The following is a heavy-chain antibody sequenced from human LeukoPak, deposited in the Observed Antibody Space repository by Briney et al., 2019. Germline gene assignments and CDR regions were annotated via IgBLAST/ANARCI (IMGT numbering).Heavy chain of an antibody. CDR2: INPSGGST. J-gene: IGHJ6*03. V-gene: IGHV1-46*01. CDR3: AREGTRVYYYMDV. D-gene: IGHD1-1*01. Sequence: ASVKVSCKASGYTFTSYYMHWVRQVPGQGLEWMGIINPSGGSTSYAQKFQGRVTMTRDMSTSTVYMELSSLRSEDTAVYYCAREGTRVYYYMDVWGKGTTVTVSS. CDR1: GYTFTSYY.